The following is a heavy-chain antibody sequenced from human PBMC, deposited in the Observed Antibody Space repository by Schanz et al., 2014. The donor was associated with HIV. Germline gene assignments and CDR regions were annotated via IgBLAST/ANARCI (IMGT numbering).Heavy chain of an antibody. Sequence: QVQLVQSGAEVKKPGSSVKVSCKASGGSFSSYAINWVRQAPGQGLEWMGGIIPIFGTANYAQKFQGRVTMTRDTSTSTAYMDLSSLRSEDTAVYYCARAAFSSEYYYGMDVWGQGTTVTVSS. J-gene: IGHJ6*02. V-gene: IGHV1-69*06. CDR2: IIPIFGTA. D-gene: IGHD3-3*02. CDR1: GGSFSSYA. CDR3: ARAAFSSEYYYGMDV.